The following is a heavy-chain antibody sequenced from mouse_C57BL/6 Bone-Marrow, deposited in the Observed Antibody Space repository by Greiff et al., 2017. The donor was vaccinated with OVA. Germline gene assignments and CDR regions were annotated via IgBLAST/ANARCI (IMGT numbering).Heavy chain of an antibody. Sequence: EVQLVESGPGLVKPSQSLSLTCSVTGYSITSGYYWNWIRQFPGNKLEWMGYISYDGSNNYNPSLKNRISITRDTSKNQFFLKLNSVTTEDTATYYCARVGDYDFAYWGQGTLVTVSA. D-gene: IGHD2-4*01. CDR3: ARVGDYDFAY. CDR1: GYSITSGYY. J-gene: IGHJ3*01. V-gene: IGHV3-6*01. CDR2: ISYDGSN.